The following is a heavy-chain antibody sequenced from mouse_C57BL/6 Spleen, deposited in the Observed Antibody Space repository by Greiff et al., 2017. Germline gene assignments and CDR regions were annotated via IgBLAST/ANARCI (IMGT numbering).Heavy chain of an antibody. CDR3: ASSPYFDV. CDR1: GFTFSSYA. Sequence: EVKVVESGGGLVKPGGSLKLSCAASGFTFSSYAMSWVRQTPEKRLEWVATISDGGSYTYYPDNVKGRLTISRDNAKNNLYLQMSHLKSEDTAMYYCASSPYFDVWGTGTTVTVSS. V-gene: IGHV5-4*03. CDR2: ISDGGSYT. J-gene: IGHJ1*03.